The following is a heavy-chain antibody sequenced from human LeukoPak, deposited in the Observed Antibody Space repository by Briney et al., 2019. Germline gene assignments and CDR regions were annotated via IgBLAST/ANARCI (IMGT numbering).Heavy chain of an antibody. CDR3: AKATFPHLYGGMDV. V-gene: IGHV3-30*02. Sequence: GGSLRLSCAASGFSFSGYGMHWVRQAPGKGLEWVTFIQNDGSNKYYTDSVKGRFTISRDNSKNTLYLQMSSLRAEDTALYYCAKATFPHLYGGMDVWGQGTTVTVSS. J-gene: IGHJ6*02. CDR1: GFSFSGYG. CDR2: IQNDGSNK. D-gene: IGHD2/OR15-2a*01.